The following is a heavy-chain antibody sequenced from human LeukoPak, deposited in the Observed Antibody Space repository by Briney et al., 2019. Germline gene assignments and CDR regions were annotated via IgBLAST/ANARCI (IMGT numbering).Heavy chain of an antibody. Sequence: PGRSLRLSCAASGFTFINYGMHWVRQAPGKGLEWVAVISYDGTNKYYADPVKGRFTISRDNSKNTLYLQMNSLKTDDTAVYYCANYGDSQYFDYWGQGTPVTVSS. J-gene: IGHJ4*02. CDR2: ISYDGTNK. CDR1: GFTFINYG. CDR3: ANYGDSQYFDY. V-gene: IGHV3-30*18. D-gene: IGHD4-17*01.